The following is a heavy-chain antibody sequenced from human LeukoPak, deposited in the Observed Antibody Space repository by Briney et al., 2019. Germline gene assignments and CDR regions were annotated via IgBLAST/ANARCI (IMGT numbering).Heavy chain of an antibody. CDR2: IGTAGDT. CDR1: GFTFSNYD. J-gene: IGHJ4*02. D-gene: IGHD1-26*01. Sequence: GGSLRLSRAASGFTFSNYDMHWVRQATGKGLEWVSAIGTAGDTYYPGSVRGRFTMSRENAKNSLYLQMNSLTAGDTAVYYCARGANTHFDYWGQGILVTVSS. V-gene: IGHV3-13*04. CDR3: ARGANTHFDY.